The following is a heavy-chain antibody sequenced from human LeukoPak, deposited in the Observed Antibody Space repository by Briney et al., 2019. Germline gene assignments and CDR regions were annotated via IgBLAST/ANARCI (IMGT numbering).Heavy chain of an antibody. CDR3: AGAFDRSKMTY. V-gene: IGHV4-31*03. J-gene: IGHJ4*02. CDR2: IYDSRFT. Sequence: PSQTLSLTCTISGGSITSGSHYWTWIRQDPGKSLEWIGSIYDSRFTYYNPSLESRRSMSLVSSENQLSLKLWSVSAADTALYFCAGAFDRSKMTYWGQGTLVSVSS. CDR1: GGSITSGSHY. D-gene: IGHD1-26*01.